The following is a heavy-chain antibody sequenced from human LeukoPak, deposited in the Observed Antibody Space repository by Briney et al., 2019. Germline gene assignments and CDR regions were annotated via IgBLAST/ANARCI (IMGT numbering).Heavy chain of an antibody. D-gene: IGHD6-6*01. CDR1: GGSISSGFYY. J-gene: IGHJ4*02. Sequence: TPSETLSLTCTVSGGSISSGFYYWGWIRQPPGKGLEWIGSIYYSGSTYYNPSLKSRVTISVDTSKNQFSLKLSSVTAADTAVYYCARQPMYSSPSHFDYWGQGTLVTVSS. CDR3: ARQPMYSSPSHFDY. V-gene: IGHV4-39*01. CDR2: IYYSGST.